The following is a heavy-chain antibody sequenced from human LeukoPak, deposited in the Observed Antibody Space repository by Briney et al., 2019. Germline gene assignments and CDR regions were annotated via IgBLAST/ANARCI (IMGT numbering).Heavy chain of an antibody. V-gene: IGHV3-30*03. Sequence: GGSLRLSCAASGFTFSNYDMHWVRQAPGKGLEWVAVISYDGSNKYYTDSVKGRFTISRDNSKNTLYLQMNILRAEDTAVYYCARAFSTTAFDYWGQGTLVTVSS. J-gene: IGHJ4*02. CDR2: ISYDGSNK. D-gene: IGHD4-17*01. CDR3: ARAFSTTAFDY. CDR1: GFTFSNYD.